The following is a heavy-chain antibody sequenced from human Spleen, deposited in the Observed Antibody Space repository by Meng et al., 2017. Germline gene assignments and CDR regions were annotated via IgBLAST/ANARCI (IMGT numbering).Heavy chain of an antibody. V-gene: IGHV1-2*06. CDR3: ARDEDISAAGKLFGDY. CDR1: GYNFPDSW. D-gene: IGHD6-25*01. CDR2: IDPKSGDT. J-gene: IGHJ4*02. Sequence: QVQLVQSGAEVKKPGASVKVSCKPSGYNFPDSWLHWVRRAPGQGLEWMGRIDPKSGDTHYAQRFQGRVTMTGDTSISTAYMELSSLRSEDTAVYYCARDEDISAAGKLFGDYWGQGTLVTVSS.